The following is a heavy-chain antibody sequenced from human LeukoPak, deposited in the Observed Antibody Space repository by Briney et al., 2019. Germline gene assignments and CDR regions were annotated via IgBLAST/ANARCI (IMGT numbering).Heavy chain of an antibody. Sequence: GGSLGLSCAASGFTVSSNSMSWVRQAPGKGLEWVSVIYSGGSTYYADSVKGRFTIPRDNSKNTLYLQMNSLRAEDTAVYYCARTYSGYSYGMYWYFDLWGRGTLVTVSS. J-gene: IGHJ2*01. CDR1: GFTVSSNS. V-gene: IGHV3-53*01. CDR3: ARTYSGYSYGMYWYFDL. D-gene: IGHD5-18*01. CDR2: IYSGGST.